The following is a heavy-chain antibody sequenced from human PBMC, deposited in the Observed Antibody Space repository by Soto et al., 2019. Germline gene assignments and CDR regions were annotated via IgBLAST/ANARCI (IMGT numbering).Heavy chain of an antibody. D-gene: IGHD1-20*01. J-gene: IGHJ3*02. CDR3: ARSTPITRGDAFDI. CDR1: GFTVSSNY. CDR2: IYSSGRT. V-gene: IGHV3-66*01. Sequence: EVQLVESGGGLVQPGGSLRLSCAASGFTVSSNYMSWVRQAPGRGLEWVSIIYSSGRTHDADSVKGRFTISRDNSKNTLYLQMNSLRAEDTAVYYCARSTPITRGDAFDIWGQGTTVTVSS.